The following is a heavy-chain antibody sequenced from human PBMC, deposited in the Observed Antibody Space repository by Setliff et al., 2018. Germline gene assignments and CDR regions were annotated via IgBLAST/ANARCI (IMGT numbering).Heavy chain of an antibody. CDR2: LHTSGST. J-gene: IGHJ4*02. CDR3: AKDNTIVGATDY. Sequence: SETLSLTCAVSGGSISSGSYYWSWIRQPAGKGLEWVGRLHTSGSTNYNPSLKSRVTISVDTSKNQFSLKLSSVTAADTAVYFCAKDNTIVGATDYWGQGTLVTVSS. CDR1: GGSISSGSYY. D-gene: IGHD1-26*01. V-gene: IGHV4-61*02.